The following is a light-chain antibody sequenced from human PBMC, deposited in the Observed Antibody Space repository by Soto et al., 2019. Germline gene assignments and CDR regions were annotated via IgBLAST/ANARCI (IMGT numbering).Light chain of an antibody. Sequence: EIVLTQSPGNLSLSPGERVTLSCRASQSVTSTYLAWYQQKPGQAPRLLIYDASTRATGIPDRFSGSGSGTDFTLTISRLEPEDFAVYYCQQYGRSPGLLTFGPGTKVDIK. J-gene: IGKJ3*01. V-gene: IGKV3-20*01. CDR2: DAS. CDR1: QSVTSTY. CDR3: QQYGRSPGLLT.